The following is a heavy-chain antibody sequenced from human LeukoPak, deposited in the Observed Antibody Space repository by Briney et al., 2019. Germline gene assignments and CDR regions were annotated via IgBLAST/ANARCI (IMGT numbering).Heavy chain of an antibody. CDR1: GGSISSGGYY. CDR2: IYYSGST. V-gene: IGHV4-31*03. CDR3: AREWDDSSGYLSVDY. Sequence: PSDTLSLTCTVSGGSISSGGYYWSWIRQHPGKGLEWIGYIYYSGSTYYNPSLKSRVTISVDTSKNQFSLKLSSVTAADTAVYYCAREWDDSSGYLSVDYWGQGTLVTVSS. D-gene: IGHD3-22*01. J-gene: IGHJ4*02.